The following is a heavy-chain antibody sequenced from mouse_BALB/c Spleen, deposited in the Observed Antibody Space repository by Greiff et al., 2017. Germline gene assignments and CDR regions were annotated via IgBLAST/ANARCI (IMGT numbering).Heavy chain of an antibody. CDR3: ARQLRCYLDY. Sequence: EVMLVESGGGLVKPGGSLKLSCAASGFAFSSYDMSWVRQTPEKRLEWVAYISSGGGSTYYPDTVKGRFTISRDNAKNTLYLQMSSLKSEDTAVCYCARQLRCYLDYGGQGTTVTVAS. D-gene: IGHD1-1*01. V-gene: IGHV5-12-1*01. CDR2: ISSGGGST. CDR1: GFAFSSYD. J-gene: IGHJ2*01.